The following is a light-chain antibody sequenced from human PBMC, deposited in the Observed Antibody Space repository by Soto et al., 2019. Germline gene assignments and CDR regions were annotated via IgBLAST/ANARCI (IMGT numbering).Light chain of an antibody. CDR3: QQYHIYSGT. Sequence: DIQMTQSPSTLSGSVGDRVTITCRARQTISIWLAWYQQKPGKAPKLLIHKASHLESGVPSRFSGSGSGTEFTLTINSLQPDDFATYYCQQYHIYSGTFGQGTKVDIK. J-gene: IGKJ1*01. CDR2: KAS. V-gene: IGKV1-5*03. CDR1: QTISIW.